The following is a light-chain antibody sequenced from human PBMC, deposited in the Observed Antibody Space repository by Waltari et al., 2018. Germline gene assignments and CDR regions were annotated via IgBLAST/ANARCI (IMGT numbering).Light chain of an antibody. CDR3: SSYAGNCNLVV. CDR1: SRDAGSYNL. CDR2: EAS. J-gene: IGLJ2*01. Sequence: QCALTQPASVSGSPGQSITISCTGTSRDAGSYNLGSWYQQHPGKAPKLMIYEASKRPSGVSNRCSGSKSGNTASLTISGLQAEDEADYYCSSYAGNCNLVVFGGGTKLTVL. V-gene: IGLV2-23*01.